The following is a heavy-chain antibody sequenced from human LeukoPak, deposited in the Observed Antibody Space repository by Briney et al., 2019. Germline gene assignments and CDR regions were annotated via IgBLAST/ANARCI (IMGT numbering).Heavy chain of an antibody. CDR2: IYYSGST. CDR3: ARIRIPLNWFDP. D-gene: IGHD2-21*01. CDR1: GFTFSSYA. J-gene: IGHJ5*02. V-gene: IGHV4-39*07. Sequence: GSLRLSCAASGFTFSSYAMSWVRQPPGKGLEWIGSIYYSGSTYYNPSLKSRVTISVDTSKNQFSLKLSSVTAADTAVYYCARIRIPLNWFDPWGQGTLVTVSS.